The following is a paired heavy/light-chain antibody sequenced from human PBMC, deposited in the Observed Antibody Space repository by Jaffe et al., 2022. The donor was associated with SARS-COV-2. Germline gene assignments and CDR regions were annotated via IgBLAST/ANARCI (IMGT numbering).Heavy chain of an antibody. J-gene: IGHJ4*02. V-gene: IGHV3-30*03. CDR1: GFTFSNYG. CDR3: ARGVEGNHYESSGLDY. CDR2: IAALPSNGNNQ. Sequence: QVQLVESGGGVVQPGRSLRLSCVVSGFTFSNYGIHWVRRAPGKGLEWVAAIAALPSNGNNQYYAGSVRGRFTISRDISKNTLHLQMNSLRADDTAVYYCARGVEGNHYESSGLDYWGQGTLVTVSS. D-gene: IGHD3-22*01.
Light chain of an antibody. CDR2: RNN. CDR1: SNNVGFQG. Sequence: QAGLTQPPSVSEGLRQTATLTCTGNSNNVGFQGASWLQQHRGHPPKLLSYRNNNRPSGISERFSAFRSGDTASLTITGLQPEDEADYYCSAWDSGLSAWVFGGGTKLTVL. V-gene: IGLV10-54*01. J-gene: IGLJ3*02. CDR3: SAWDSGLSAWV.